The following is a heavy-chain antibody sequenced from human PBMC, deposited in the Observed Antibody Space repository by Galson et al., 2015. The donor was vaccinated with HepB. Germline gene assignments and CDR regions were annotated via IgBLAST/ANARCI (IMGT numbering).Heavy chain of an antibody. CDR2: ISYDGSNK. CDR1: GFTFSSYG. Sequence: SLRLSCAASGFTFSSYGMHWVRQAPGKGLEWVAVISYDGSNKYYADSVKGRFTISRDNSKNTLYLQMNSLRAEDTAVYYCANIPFARPPRCGGDCSPRDYWGQGTLVTVSS. D-gene: IGHD2-21*01. J-gene: IGHJ4*02. CDR3: ANIPFARPPRCGGDCSPRDY. V-gene: IGHV3-30*18.